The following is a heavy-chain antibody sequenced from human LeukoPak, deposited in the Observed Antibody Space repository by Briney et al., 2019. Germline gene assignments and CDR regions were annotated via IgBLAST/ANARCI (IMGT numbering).Heavy chain of an antibody. D-gene: IGHD1-26*01. J-gene: IGHJ4*02. CDR1: GFTFSSYW. V-gene: IGHV3-74*01. CDR3: ARDLGGRSGY. CDR2: INEGGSTT. Sequence: GGSLRLSCAASGFTFSSYWMHWVRQAPGKGLVWVSRINEGGSTTNYADSVKGRFTISRDDAKNTLYLQMNSLRAEDTAVYYCARDLGGRSGYWGQGTLVTVSS.